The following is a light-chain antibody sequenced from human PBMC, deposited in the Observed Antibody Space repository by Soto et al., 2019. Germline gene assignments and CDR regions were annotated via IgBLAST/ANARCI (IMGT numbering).Light chain of an antibody. CDR3: QHYNSYSWT. CDR2: DAS. V-gene: IGKV1-5*01. J-gene: IGKJ1*01. CDR1: QSITIW. Sequence: DIQMTQSPSTLPASVGDRVTITCRASQSITIWLAWYQQKPGKAPKLLIFDASSLESGVPSRFSGSGSGTEFTLTISSLQPDDFATYYCQHYNSYSWTFGQGTKVEIK.